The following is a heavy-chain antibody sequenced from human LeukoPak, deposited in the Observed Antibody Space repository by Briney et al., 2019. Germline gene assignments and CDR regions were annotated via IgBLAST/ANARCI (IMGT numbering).Heavy chain of an antibody. CDR1: GGTFSSYA. CDR3: ARDTVGIAAAEDY. CDR2: IIPIFGTA. V-gene: IGHV1-69*06. J-gene: IGHJ4*02. Sequence: SVKVSCKASGGTFSSYAISWVRQAPGQGLEWMGGIIPIFGTANYAQKFQGRVTITADKSTSTAYMELSSLRSDDTAVYYCARDTVGIAAAEDYWGEGTLVTASS. D-gene: IGHD6-13*01.